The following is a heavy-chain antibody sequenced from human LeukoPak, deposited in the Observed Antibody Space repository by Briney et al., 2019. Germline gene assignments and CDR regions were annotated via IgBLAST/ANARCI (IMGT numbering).Heavy chain of an antibody. V-gene: IGHV3-7*03. Sequence: GGSLRLSCAASGFTFSNYWMSWVRQAPGKGLEWVANIQQDGSEKYYVDSVKGRFTISRDNAKNSLYLQMNSLRAEDTAVYFCARGGGYSYVIFDYWGQGTLVTVSS. D-gene: IGHD5-18*01. J-gene: IGHJ4*02. CDR1: GFTFSNYW. CDR3: ARGGGYSYVIFDY. CDR2: IQQDGSEK.